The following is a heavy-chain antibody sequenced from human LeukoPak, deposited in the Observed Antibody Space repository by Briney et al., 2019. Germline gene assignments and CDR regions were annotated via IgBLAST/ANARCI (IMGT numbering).Heavy chain of an antibody. V-gene: IGHV5-10-1*01. Sequence: GESLKISCKGSGYSFTSYWISWVRQMPGKGLEWMGRIDPSDSYTNYSPSFQGHVTISADKSISTAYLQWSSLKASDTAVYYCASLLDSSGWANDAFDIWGQGTMVTVSS. J-gene: IGHJ3*02. D-gene: IGHD6-19*01. CDR1: GYSFTSYW. CDR3: ASLLDSSGWANDAFDI. CDR2: IDPSDSYT.